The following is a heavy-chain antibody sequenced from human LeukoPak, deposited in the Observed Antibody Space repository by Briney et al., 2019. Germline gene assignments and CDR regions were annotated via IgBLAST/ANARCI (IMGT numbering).Heavy chain of an antibody. Sequence: PGGSLRLSCAASGFTFSNYRMSWVRQAPGKGLEWVANIKQDGSETHYVDSVRGRFIASRDNAKNSVFLQMNSLGVEDTAIYYCARDFAAAVGWGQGTLVTVSS. CDR2: IKQDGSET. CDR3: ARDFAAAVG. D-gene: IGHD2-15*01. J-gene: IGHJ4*02. CDR1: GFTFSNYR. V-gene: IGHV3-7*01.